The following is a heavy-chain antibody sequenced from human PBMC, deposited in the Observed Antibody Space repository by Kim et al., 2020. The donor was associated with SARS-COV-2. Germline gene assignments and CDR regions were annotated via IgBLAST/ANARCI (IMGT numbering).Heavy chain of an antibody. Sequence: GSTSYAQKFQGRVTMTRDTSTSTVYMELSSLRSEDTAVYYCARFYGYFDYWGQGTLVTVSS. CDR3: ARFYGYFDY. CDR2: GST. D-gene: IGHD3-10*01. V-gene: IGHV1-46*01. J-gene: IGHJ4*02.